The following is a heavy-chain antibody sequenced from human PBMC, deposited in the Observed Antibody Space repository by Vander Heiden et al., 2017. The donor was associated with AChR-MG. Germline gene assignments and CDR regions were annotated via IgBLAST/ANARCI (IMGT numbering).Heavy chain of an antibody. D-gene: IGHD5-18*01. Sequence: EVQLVESGGGLVQPGASLRLSCAASGLTFSRYSMNWVRQAPGKGLEWVSYISSSSSTIDYADSVKGRFTISRDNAKNSLYLQMNSLRDEDTAVYYCARAPRIQLWFPPCCGMDVWGQGTTVTVSS. J-gene: IGHJ6*02. CDR2: ISSSSSTI. V-gene: IGHV3-48*02. CDR1: GLTFSRYS. CDR3: ARAPRIQLWFPPCCGMDV.